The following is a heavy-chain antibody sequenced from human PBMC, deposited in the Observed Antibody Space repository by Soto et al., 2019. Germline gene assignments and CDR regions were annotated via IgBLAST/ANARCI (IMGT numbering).Heavy chain of an antibody. CDR3: ARGKSSCFDV. CDR2: TYYRSKWYN. Sequence: SQTLSLTCAISGDSFSSNGVAWNWIRQSPSRGLEWLGRTYYRSKWYNDYAVSVKSRITVNPDTSKNQFSLQLSSVTPEDTAVYYCARGKSSCFDVWGQGTMVTVSS. D-gene: IGHD3-10*01. J-gene: IGHJ3*01. CDR1: GDSFSSNGVA. V-gene: IGHV6-1*01.